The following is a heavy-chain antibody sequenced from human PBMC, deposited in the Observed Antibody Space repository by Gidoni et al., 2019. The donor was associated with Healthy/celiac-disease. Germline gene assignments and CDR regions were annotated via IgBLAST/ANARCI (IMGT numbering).Heavy chain of an antibody. CDR1: GGSISSYY. CDR2: IYYSGST. D-gene: IGHD6-19*01. J-gene: IGHJ4*02. V-gene: IGHV4-59*08. Sequence: QVQLQVSGPGLVNPSETLSLSCPVSGGSISSYYWSWIRQPPGKGLEWIGYIYYSGSTNYNPSLKSRVTISVDTSKNQFSLKLSSVTAADTAVYYCARQRKQWLVPFDYWGQGTLVTVSS. CDR3: ARQRKQWLVPFDY.